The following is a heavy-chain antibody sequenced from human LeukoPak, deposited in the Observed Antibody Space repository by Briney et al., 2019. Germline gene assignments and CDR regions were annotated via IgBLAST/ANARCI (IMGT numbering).Heavy chain of an antibody. CDR3: ARAGIVGAVFDF. CDR2: ISRGGSDS. Sequence: YYWGWIRQAPGKGLEWVSCISRGGSDSYYADSVKGRFTISRDTAKNSLYLQMNSLRAEDTAVYYCARAGIVGAVFDFWGHGTLVTVSS. V-gene: IGHV3-11*01. D-gene: IGHD1-26*01. CDR1: YY. J-gene: IGHJ4*01.